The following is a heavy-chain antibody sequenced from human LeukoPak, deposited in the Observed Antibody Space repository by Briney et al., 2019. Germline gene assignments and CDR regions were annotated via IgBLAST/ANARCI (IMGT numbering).Heavy chain of an antibody. CDR1: GFTFSSYS. J-gene: IGHJ4*02. CDR3: ARDLDMDTTYFDF. D-gene: IGHD5-18*01. Sequence: PGGSLRLSCAASGFTFSSYSMNWVRQAPGKGLEWVSSISSSSSYIYYADSMKGRFTISRDNAKNSLYLQMNTLRAEDTAVYYCARDLDMDTTYFDFWGQGTLVTVSS. V-gene: IGHV3-21*01. CDR2: ISSSSSYI.